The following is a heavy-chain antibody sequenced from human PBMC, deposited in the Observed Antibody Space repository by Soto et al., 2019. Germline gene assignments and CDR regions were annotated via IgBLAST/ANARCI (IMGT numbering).Heavy chain of an antibody. D-gene: IGHD1-26*01. J-gene: IGHJ4*02. CDR3: ARDQYPRYSGSYYLAY. V-gene: IGHV3-64*01. Sequence: PGGSLRLSCAASGFTFSSYAMHWVRQAPGKGLEYVSAISSNGGSIYYANSVKGRFTISRDNSKNTLYLQMGSLRAEDMAVYYCARDQYPRYSGSYYLAYWGQGTLVTVSS. CDR1: GFTFSSYA. CDR2: ISSNGGSI.